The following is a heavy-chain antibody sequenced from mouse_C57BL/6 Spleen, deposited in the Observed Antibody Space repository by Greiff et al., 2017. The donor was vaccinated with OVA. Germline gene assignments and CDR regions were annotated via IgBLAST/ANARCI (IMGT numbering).Heavy chain of an antibody. D-gene: IGHD2-1*01. CDR3: ADFYGNLAWFAY. V-gene: IGHV1-53*01. CDR1: GYTFTSYW. CDR2: INPSNGGT. J-gene: IGHJ3*01. Sequence: QVQLQQSGTELVKPGASVKLSCKASGYTFTSYWMHWVKQRPGQGLEWIGNINPSNGGTNYNEKFKSKATLTVDKSSSTAYMQLSSLTSEDSAVDYCADFYGNLAWFAYWGQGTLVTVSA.